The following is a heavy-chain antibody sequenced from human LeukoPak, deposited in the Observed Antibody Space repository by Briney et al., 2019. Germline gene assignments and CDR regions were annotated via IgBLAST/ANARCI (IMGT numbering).Heavy chain of an antibody. Sequence: SETLTLTCTVSGDSFSSYYWSWIRQPPGKGLEWIGYIYHSGSTNYNLSHKRRVTISAHTSKDQFSLRLASVDAADTAVYYCATGYSSAWYYFDYWGQGTLVTVSS. V-gene: IGHV4-59*01. J-gene: IGHJ4*02. CDR1: GDSFSSYY. CDR3: ATGYSSAWYYFDY. CDR2: IYHSGST. D-gene: IGHD6-13*01.